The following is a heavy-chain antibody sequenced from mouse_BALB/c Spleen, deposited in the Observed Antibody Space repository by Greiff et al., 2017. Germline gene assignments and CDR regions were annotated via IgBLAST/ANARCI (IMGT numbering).Heavy chain of an antibody. CDR3: ASQPPFDYGSSFDY. Sequence: VKLQESGPGLVAPSQSLSITCTVSGFSLTGYGVNWVRQPPGKGLEWLGMIWGDGSTDYNSALKSRLSISKDNSKSQVFLKMNSLQTDDTARYYCASQPPFDYGSSFDYWGQGTTLTVSS. CDR2: IWGDGST. CDR1: GFSLTGYG. D-gene: IGHD1-1*01. V-gene: IGHV2-6-7*01. J-gene: IGHJ2*01.